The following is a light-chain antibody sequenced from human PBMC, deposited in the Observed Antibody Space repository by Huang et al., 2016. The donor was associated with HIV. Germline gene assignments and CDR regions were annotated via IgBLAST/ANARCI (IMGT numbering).Light chain of an antibody. J-gene: IGKJ5*01. Sequence: DIVMTQSPLSLPVAPGEPASISCRSSQSLLHSNGYNYLDWYLQRPGQPPQLLIYLGSNRAYGVADRFSGSGSDTNFTLELSRLETDDVGVYYCMQALQGITFGQGTRLEIK. CDR2: LGS. V-gene: IGKV2-28*01. CDR3: MQALQGIT. CDR1: QSLLHSNGYNY.